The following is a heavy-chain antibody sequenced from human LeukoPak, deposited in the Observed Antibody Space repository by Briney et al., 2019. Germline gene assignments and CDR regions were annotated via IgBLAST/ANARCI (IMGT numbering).Heavy chain of an antibody. CDR3: ARVLEYSSSSRTYYYYYYYMDV. CDR2: INPNSGGT. CDR1: GYTFTGYY. J-gene: IGHJ6*03. V-gene: IGHV1-2*02. D-gene: IGHD6-6*01. Sequence: ASVKVSCKASGYTFTGYYMHWVRQAPGQGLEWMGWINPNSGGTNYAQKFQGRVTMTRDTSISTAHMELSRLRSDDTAVYYCARVLEYSSSSRTYYYYYYYMDVWGKGTTVTVSS.